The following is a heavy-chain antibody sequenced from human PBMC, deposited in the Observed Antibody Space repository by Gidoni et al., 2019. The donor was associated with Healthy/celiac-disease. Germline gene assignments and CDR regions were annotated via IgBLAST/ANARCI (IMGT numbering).Heavy chain of an antibody. J-gene: IGHJ6*02. D-gene: IGHD3-16*01. CDR2: IYYSGST. CDR1: GGSISSSSYY. Sequence: QLQLQESGPGRVKPSETLSLTCTVSGGSISSSSYYWGWIRQPPGKGLEWFGSIYYSGSTYYNPSLKRRVTISVDTSKNQFSLKLSSVTAADTAVYYCARQGGKEKRATGYYYYGMDVWGQGTTVTVSS. V-gene: IGHV4-39*01. CDR3: ARQGGKEKRATGYYYYGMDV.